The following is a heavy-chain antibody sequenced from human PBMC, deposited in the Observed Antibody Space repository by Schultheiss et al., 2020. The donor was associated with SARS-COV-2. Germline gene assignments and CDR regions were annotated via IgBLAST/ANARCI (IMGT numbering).Heavy chain of an antibody. V-gene: IGHV3-30*01. CDR2: ISYDGSNK. J-gene: IGHJ4*02. CDR3: AAPTTDY. CDR1: GFTFSSYA. Sequence: GGSLRLSCAASGFTFSSYAMHWVRQAPGKGLEWVAVISYDGSNKYYADSVKGRFTISRDNSKNTLYLQMNSLRAEDTAVYYCAAPTTDYWGQGTLVTVSS. D-gene: IGHD1-26*01.